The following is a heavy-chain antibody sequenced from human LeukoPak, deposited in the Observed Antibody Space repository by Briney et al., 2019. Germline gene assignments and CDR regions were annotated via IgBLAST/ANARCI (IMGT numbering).Heavy chain of an antibody. Sequence: PGGSLRLSCAASGFTFSSYGMHWVRQAPGKGLEWVAFIWYDGSNKYCADSVKGRFTISRDNSKNPLYLQMNSLRAEDTAVYYCSKDRTSIFGVVIPFDYWGQGTLVTVSS. CDR3: SKDRTSIFGVVIPFDY. CDR2: IWYDGSNK. D-gene: IGHD3-3*01. CDR1: GFTFSSYG. V-gene: IGHV3-30*02. J-gene: IGHJ4*02.